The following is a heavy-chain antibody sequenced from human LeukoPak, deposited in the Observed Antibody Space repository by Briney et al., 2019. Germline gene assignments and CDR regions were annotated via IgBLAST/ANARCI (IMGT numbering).Heavy chain of an antibody. J-gene: IGHJ5*02. CDR1: GYTFTSYY. D-gene: IGHD1-26*01. CDR3: ARDNSVGDNAWWFDP. CDR2: INPTGGST. V-gene: IGHV1-46*01. Sequence: ASVKVSGKASGYTFTSYYMHWVRQAPGQGLEWMGLINPTGGSTGYAQNFQGRVTMTRDMSTSTHYMELSSLRSEDTAIYYCARDNSVGDNAWWFDPWGQGTLVTVSS.